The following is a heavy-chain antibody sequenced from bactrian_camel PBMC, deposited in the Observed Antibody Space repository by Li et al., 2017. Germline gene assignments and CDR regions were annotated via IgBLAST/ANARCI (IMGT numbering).Heavy chain of an antibody. CDR3: VRDTYYKDYGAGNY. J-gene: IGHJ4*01. CDR1: GFTANGCA. V-gene: IGHV3S42*01. Sequence: DVQLVESGGGLVQPGGSLRLSCTDPGFTANGCAMNWWRQAAGKQRGRISTIRADGSRSYADAVKGRFTISRDNAKNTVYLQMNGLKPEDTAVYYCVRDTYYKDYGAGNYWGQGTQVTVS. D-gene: IGHD4*01. CDR2: IRADGSR.